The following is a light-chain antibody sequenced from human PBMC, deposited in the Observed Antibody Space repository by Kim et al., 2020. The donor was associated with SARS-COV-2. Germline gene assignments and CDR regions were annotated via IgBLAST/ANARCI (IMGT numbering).Light chain of an antibody. V-gene: IGKV1-5*03. CDR3: QQYKSYWT. Sequence: DIQMTQSPSTLSASVGDRVTITCRASQSIGSWLAWYQQKPGKGPKFLIYKASYLQSGVPSRFSGSVSGTEFTLTISSLQPDDFATYYCQQYKSYWTFGQGTKVEIK. CDR2: KAS. J-gene: IGKJ1*01. CDR1: QSIGSW.